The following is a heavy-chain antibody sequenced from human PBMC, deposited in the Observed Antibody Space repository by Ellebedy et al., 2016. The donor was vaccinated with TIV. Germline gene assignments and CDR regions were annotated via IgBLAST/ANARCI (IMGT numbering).Heavy chain of an antibody. CDR3: ARAESGGYAWDY. D-gene: IGHD5-12*01. CDR1: GGTFISYV. CDR2: IIPIFGAA. J-gene: IGHJ4*02. Sequence: AASVKVSCKASGGTFISYVISWVRQAPGQGLEWMGGIIPIFGAANYAQKFQGRVSITADDSTSTAYMELSGLRSEDTAVYFCARAESGGYAWDYWGQGTLVTVSS. V-gene: IGHV1-69*13.